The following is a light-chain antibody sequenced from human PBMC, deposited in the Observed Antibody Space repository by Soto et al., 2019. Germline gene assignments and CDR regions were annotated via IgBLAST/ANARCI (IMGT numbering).Light chain of an antibody. CDR3: QSYDNSLSGSEV. J-gene: IGLJ1*01. CDR2: GNG. V-gene: IGLV1-40*01. CDR1: SSNIGAGHD. Sequence: QSVLTQPPSVSRAPGQRVTISCTGSSSNIGAGHDVHWYQQLPGTAPKLLIYGNGNRPSGVPDRFSGSKSGTSASLAITGLQVDDEADYYCQSYDNSLSGSEVFGTGTKLTVL.